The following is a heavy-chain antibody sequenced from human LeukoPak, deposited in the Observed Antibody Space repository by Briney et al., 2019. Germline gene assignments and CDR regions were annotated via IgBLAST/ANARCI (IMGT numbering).Heavy chain of an antibody. V-gene: IGHV4-38-2*01. CDR3: ARFDFWSGFDY. CDR1: DYSITNGRY. D-gene: IGHD3-3*01. CDR2: IFYSGTT. J-gene: IGHJ4*02. Sequence: SETLSLTCAVSDYSITNGRYWGWIRQSPGKGLAFIGNIFYSGTTYYNPSLKSRVTISVDTSKNEFSLKLTAVTAADTAIYYCARFDFWSGFDYWGQGSRVTVSS.